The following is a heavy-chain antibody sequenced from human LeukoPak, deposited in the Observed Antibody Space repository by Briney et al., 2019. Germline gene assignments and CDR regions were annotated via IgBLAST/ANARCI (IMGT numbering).Heavy chain of an antibody. CDR3: AKDLDPYDSSGYYLTYFDY. V-gene: IGHV3-23*01. D-gene: IGHD3-22*01. CDR2: ISGSGGST. CDR1: GFTFSSYA. J-gene: IGHJ4*02. Sequence: GGSLRLSCAASGFTFSSYAMSWVRQAPGKGLEWVSAISGSGGSTYYADSVKGRFTISRDNSKNTLYLQMNSLRAEDTAVYYCAKDLDPYDSSGYYLTYFDYWGQGTLVTVSS.